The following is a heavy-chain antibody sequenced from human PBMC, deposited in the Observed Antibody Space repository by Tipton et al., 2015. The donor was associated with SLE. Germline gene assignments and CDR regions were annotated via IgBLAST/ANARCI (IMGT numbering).Heavy chain of an antibody. CDR1: GGSFSGYY. CDR3: ARDIGSAFDY. J-gene: IGHJ4*02. V-gene: IGHV4-59*01. D-gene: IGHD1-26*01. Sequence: TLSLTCAVYGGSFSGYYWSWIRQPPGKGLEWIGYIYYSGSTNYNPSLKSRVTISVDTSKNQFSLKLSSVTAADTAVYYCARDIGSAFDYWGQGTLVTVSS. CDR2: IYYSGST.